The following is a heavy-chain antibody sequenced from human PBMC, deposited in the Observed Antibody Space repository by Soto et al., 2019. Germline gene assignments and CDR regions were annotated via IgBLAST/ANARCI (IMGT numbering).Heavy chain of an antibody. V-gene: IGHV2-26*01. CDR3: ARRHLAVAVSPWFDP. Sequence: QVTLKESGPVLVKPTETLTLRCTVSGLSITDSEMGVSWIRQPPGQPLEWLAHIDSSGEKSYRTFLKSRLAISNDTSKSQIVLTMTNMDPADTATYYCARRHLAVAVSPWFDPWGQGLPVTVSS. CDR2: IDSSGEK. J-gene: IGHJ5*02. D-gene: IGHD6-19*01. CDR1: GLSITDSEMG.